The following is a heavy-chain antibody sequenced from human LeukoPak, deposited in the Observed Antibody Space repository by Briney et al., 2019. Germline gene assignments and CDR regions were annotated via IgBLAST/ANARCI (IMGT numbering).Heavy chain of an antibody. J-gene: IGHJ3*02. CDR2: IYYSGST. V-gene: IGHV4-59*01. D-gene: IGHD3-22*01. CDR1: GGSISSYY. Sequence: SETLSLTCTASGGSISSYYWSWIRQPPGKGLEWIGYIYYSGSTNYNPSLKSRVTISVDTSKNQFSLKLSSVTAADTAVYYCARETPYDSAFDIWGQGTMVTVSS. CDR3: ARETPYDSAFDI.